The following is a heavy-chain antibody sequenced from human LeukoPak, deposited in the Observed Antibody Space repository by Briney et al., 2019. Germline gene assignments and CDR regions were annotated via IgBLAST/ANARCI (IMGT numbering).Heavy chain of an antibody. CDR3: ARDDCSSTSCYDYFDY. CDR2: INPNSGGT. CDR1: GYTFTGYY. D-gene: IGHD2-2*01. J-gene: IGHJ4*02. V-gene: IGHV1-2*02. Sequence: ASVKVSCKASGYTFTGYYMHWVRQAPGQGREWMGWINPNSGGTNYAQKFQGRVTMTRDTSISTAYMELSRLRSDDTAVYYCARDDCSSTSCYDYFDYWGQGTLVTVSS.